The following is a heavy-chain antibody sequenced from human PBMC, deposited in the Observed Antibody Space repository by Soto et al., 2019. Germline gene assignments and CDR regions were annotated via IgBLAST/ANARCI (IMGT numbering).Heavy chain of an antibody. CDR2: IIPIFGTA. D-gene: IGHD2-21*02. V-gene: IGHV1-69*06. J-gene: IGHJ6*02. CDR1: GGTFSSYA. Sequence: QVQLVQSGAEVKKPGSSVKVSCKASGGTFSSYAISWVRQAPGQGREWMGGIIPIFGTANYAQKFQGRVTITADKSTSTAYMELSSLRSEDTAVYYCARTEVVTAIQAYYGMDVWGQGTTVTVSS. CDR3: ARTEVVTAIQAYYGMDV.